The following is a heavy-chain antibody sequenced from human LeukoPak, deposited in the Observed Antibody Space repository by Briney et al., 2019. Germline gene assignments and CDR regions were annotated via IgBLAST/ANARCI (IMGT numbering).Heavy chain of an antibody. J-gene: IGHJ4*02. Sequence: GGSLRLSCAASGFTFSSYAMSWVRQAPGKGLEWVSAISGSGGSTYYADSVKGRFTISRDNSKNTLYLQMNSPRAEDTAVYYCAKTLLVYSGWYYFDYWGQGTLVTVSS. D-gene: IGHD5-12*01. V-gene: IGHV3-23*01. CDR3: AKTLLVYSGWYYFDY. CDR2: ISGSGGST. CDR1: GFTFSSYA.